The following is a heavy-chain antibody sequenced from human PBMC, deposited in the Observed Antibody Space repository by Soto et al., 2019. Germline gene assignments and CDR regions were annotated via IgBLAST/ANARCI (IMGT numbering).Heavy chain of an antibody. CDR2: ISGSGGRT. CDR3: AKGGLGDYYYYAMAA. D-gene: IGHD3-16*01. Sequence: VQLLESGGRSVKPGGSLRLSCAAAGLTFRTFAMNWVRQAPGKGLEWVSGISGSGGRTYYSDSVKGRFTLSRDNSKNTLTLQMNSLRPEDTAVYYCAKGGLGDYYYYAMAAWGQGTTVTVSS. V-gene: IGHV3-23*01. J-gene: IGHJ6*02. CDR1: GLTFRTFA.